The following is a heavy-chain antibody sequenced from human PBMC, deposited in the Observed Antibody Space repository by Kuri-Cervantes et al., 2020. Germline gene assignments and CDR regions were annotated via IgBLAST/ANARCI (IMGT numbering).Heavy chain of an antibody. Sequence: GESLKISCAASGFTFSSYWMSWVRQAPGKGLEWVANIKQDGSEKYYVDSVKGRFTISRDNAKNSLYLQMNSLRAEDTAVYYCARFYGDLKKSLGWFAPWGQGTLVTVSS. V-gene: IGHV3-7*01. CDR2: IKQDGSEK. D-gene: IGHD4-17*01. CDR1: GFTFSSYW. J-gene: IGHJ5*02. CDR3: ARFYGDLKKSLGWFAP.